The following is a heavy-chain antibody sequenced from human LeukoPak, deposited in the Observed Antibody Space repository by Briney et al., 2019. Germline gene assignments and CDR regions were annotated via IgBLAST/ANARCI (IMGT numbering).Heavy chain of an antibody. J-gene: IGHJ4*02. CDR1: GFTFSSYA. V-gene: IGHV3-23*01. D-gene: IGHD5-18*01. CDR3: AKGDKPVIAMVKFDY. Sequence: TGGSLRPSCAASGFTFSSYAMNWVRQAPGKGLEWVSGISGSGTNTYYADSVKGRFTISRDNSKNTLYMQMNSLRAEDTAVYYCAKGDKPVIAMVKFDYWGQGTLVTVSS. CDR2: ISGSGTNT.